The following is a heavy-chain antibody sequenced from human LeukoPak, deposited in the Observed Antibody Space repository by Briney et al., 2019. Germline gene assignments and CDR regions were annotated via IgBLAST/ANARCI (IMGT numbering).Heavy chain of an antibody. CDR1: GYTFTGWY. CDR2: INLNSGDT. J-gene: IGHJ4*02. V-gene: IGHV1-2*02. Sequence: ASVKVSCKASGYTFTGWYMHWVRQAPGQGVEGMTWINLNSGDTRFAQRFQGRVTMTRDTSISTTYMELSSLRPDDTAVYYCARGSDIAAPVTTPFDHWGQGTLVTVSS. CDR3: ARGSDIAAPVTTPFDH. D-gene: IGHD6-13*01.